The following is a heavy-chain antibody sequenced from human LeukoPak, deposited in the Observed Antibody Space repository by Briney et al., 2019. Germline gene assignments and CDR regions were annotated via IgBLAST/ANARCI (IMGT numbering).Heavy chain of an antibody. J-gene: IGHJ6*02. CDR2: MNPNSGNT. Sequence: ASVKVSCKDSGYTFTSYDINWVRQATGQGLEWMGWMNPNSGNTGYAQKFQGRVTMTRNTSISTAYMELSSLRSEDTAVYYCARLYYDFWSGYFHYYYYGMDVWGQGTTVTVSS. CDR1: GYTFTSYD. V-gene: IGHV1-8*01. CDR3: ARLYYDFWSGYFHYYYYGMDV. D-gene: IGHD3-3*01.